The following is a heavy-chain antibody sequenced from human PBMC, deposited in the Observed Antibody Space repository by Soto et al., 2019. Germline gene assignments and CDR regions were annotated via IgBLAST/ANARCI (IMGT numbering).Heavy chain of an antibody. J-gene: IGHJ6*02. D-gene: IGHD3-3*01. V-gene: IGHV1-8*01. CDR3: AREGSYDFWSGYTALGRDYYYGMDV. Sequence: ASVKVSCKASGYTFTSYDINWVRQATGQGLEWMGWMNPNSGNTGYAQKLQGRVTMTRNTSISTAYMELSSLRSEDTAVYYCAREGSYDFWSGYTALGRDYYYGMDVWGQGTTVTVS. CDR1: GYTFTSYD. CDR2: MNPNSGNT.